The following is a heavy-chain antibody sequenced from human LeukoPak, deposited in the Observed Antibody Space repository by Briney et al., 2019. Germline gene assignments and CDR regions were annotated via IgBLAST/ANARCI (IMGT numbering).Heavy chain of an antibody. CDR1: GFTFSDSE. CDR2: ISGSGSTK. CDR3: ARSMAQGDYYYYGMDV. V-gene: IGHV3-48*03. D-gene: IGHD2/OR15-2a*01. J-gene: IGHJ6*02. Sequence: GGSLRLSCAASGFTFSDSEMNWVRQAPGKGLEWVSYISGSGSTKYYADSVKGRFTISRDNAKNSLYLQMNSLRAEDTAVYYCARSMAQGDYYYYGMDVWGQGTTVTVSS.